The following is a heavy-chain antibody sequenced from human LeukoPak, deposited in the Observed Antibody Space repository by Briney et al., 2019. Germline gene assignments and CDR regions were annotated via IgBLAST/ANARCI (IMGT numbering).Heavy chain of an antibody. CDR3: AREGYYYDSSGPPDV. D-gene: IGHD3-22*01. CDR1: GFIFSSLA. J-gene: IGHJ6*04. CDR2: IYST. Sequence: GGSLRLSCAASGFIFSSLAMTWVRQAPGKGLEWVSVIYSTYYADSVKGRFTISRDNSKNTLYLQMNSLRAEDTAVYYCAREGYYYDSSGPPDVWGKGTTVTVSS. V-gene: IGHV3-53*01.